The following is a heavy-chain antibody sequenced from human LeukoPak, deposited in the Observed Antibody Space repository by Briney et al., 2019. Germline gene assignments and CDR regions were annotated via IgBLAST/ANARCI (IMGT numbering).Heavy chain of an antibody. V-gene: IGHV3-7*01. Sequence: PGGSLRLSCAASGFTFSSYWMSWVRQAPGKGLEWVANIKQDGSEKYYVDSVKGRFTISRDNAKNSLYLQMNSLRAEDTAVYYCARGTSSHSGYDTWSDYWGQGTLVTVSS. CDR2: IKQDGSEK. CDR3: ARGTSSHSGYDTWSDY. D-gene: IGHD5-12*01. J-gene: IGHJ4*02. CDR1: GFTFSSYW.